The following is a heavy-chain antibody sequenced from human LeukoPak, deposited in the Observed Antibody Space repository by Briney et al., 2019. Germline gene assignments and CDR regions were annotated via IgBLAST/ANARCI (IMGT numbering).Heavy chain of an antibody. CDR3: AREGKWFGTYYYCMDV. CDR1: SGSINDYY. D-gene: IGHD3-10*01. J-gene: IGHJ6*04. CDR2: IYSSGSS. Sequence: SETLSLTCTVSSGSINDYYWSWVRQPAGKGLEWLGRIYSSGSSTYNPSLKSRITMSVDTSKNQFSLKMTSVTAADTAVYYCAREGKWFGTYYYCMDVWGKGTTVTVSS. V-gene: IGHV4-4*07.